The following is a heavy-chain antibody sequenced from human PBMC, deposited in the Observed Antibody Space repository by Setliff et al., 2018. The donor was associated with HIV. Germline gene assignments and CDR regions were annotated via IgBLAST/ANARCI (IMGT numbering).Heavy chain of an antibody. CDR2: VTNDGSQ. V-gene: IGHV3-30*03. Sequence: PGGSLRLSCAASGFTFSSYSMNWVRQAPGKGLEWVAVVTNDGSQYYAEPVKGRFTVSRDNSKSTLYLQMNSLRTEDTAVYYCSRVGTLIDNPWDYFDFWGQGTLVTVSS. CDR3: SRVGTLIDNPWDYFDF. J-gene: IGHJ4*02. D-gene: IGHD3-22*01. CDR1: GFTFSSYS.